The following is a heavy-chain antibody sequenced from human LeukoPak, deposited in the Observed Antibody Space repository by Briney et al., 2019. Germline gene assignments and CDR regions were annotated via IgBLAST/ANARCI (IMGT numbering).Heavy chain of an antibody. J-gene: IGHJ6*03. V-gene: IGHV1-69*05. Sequence: SVKVSCKASGGTFSSYAISWVRQAPGQGLEWMGGIIPIFGTANYAQKFQGRVTITTDESTGTAYMELSSLRSEDTAVYYCARDLGCSGGSCYSNYYYYYMDVWGKGTTVTVSS. CDR3: ARDLGCSGGSCYSNYYYYYMDV. D-gene: IGHD2-15*01. CDR2: IIPIFGTA. CDR1: GGTFSSYA.